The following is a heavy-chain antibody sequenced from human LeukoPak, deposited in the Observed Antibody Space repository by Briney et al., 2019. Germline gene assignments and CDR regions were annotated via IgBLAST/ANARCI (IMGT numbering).Heavy chain of an antibody. CDR3: ARVCSSGWHSSTYFDY. V-gene: IGHV3-33*01. Sequence: PGGSLRLSCAASGFTFSSYGMHWVRQAPGKGLEWVAVIWYDGSNKYYADSVKGRFTISRDNSKNTLYLQMNSLRAEDTAVYYCARVCSSGWHSSTYFDYWGQGTLVTVSS. CDR2: IWYDGSNK. D-gene: IGHD6-19*01. J-gene: IGHJ4*02. CDR1: GFTFSSYG.